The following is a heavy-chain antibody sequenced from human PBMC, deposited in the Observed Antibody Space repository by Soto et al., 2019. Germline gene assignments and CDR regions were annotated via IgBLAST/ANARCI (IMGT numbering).Heavy chain of an antibody. Sequence: ASVKVSCKASGYTFTTYAMHWVRQAPGQRLEWMGWINTGNGKTKYSQKFQGRVTITRDTSASTAYMELSSLRSEDTAMYYCTRDLDYWGQGTLVTVSS. CDR2: INTGNGKT. CDR1: GYTFTTYA. CDR3: TRDLDY. V-gene: IGHV1-3*04. J-gene: IGHJ4*02.